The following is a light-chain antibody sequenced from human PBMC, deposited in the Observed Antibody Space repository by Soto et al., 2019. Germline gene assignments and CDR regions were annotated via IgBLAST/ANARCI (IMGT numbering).Light chain of an antibody. J-gene: IGKJ3*01. CDR1: QVIGKY. Sequence: DIQMTQSPSSLSASVQDSVTITCRASQVIGKYLAWYQQKPGKVPKLLIQAASTLQSGVPSRFSGSGSGTDFTLTINKLQPEDVATYYCQRYNAAPFTFGPGTKVDIK. CDR2: AAS. V-gene: IGKV1-27*01. CDR3: QRYNAAPFT.